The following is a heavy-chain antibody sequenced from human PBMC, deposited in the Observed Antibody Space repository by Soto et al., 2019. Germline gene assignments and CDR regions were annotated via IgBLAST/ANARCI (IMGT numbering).Heavy chain of an antibody. V-gene: IGHV1-18*01. J-gene: IGHJ6*02. CDR2: ISPYSDDT. D-gene: IGHD5-18*01. CDR3: AREGFYAGSGKYSYGYSPPRYDTMYV. Sequence: SVNVSFKGAGDTFTSFGISWVRQPPGLGLERMRWISPYSDDTVYAQKLQGRVTMTSDTSARIAYMQLRSLTPDDTAVYFCAREGFYAGSGKYSYGYSPPRYDTMYVWSHGATVTVSS. CDR1: GDTFTSFG.